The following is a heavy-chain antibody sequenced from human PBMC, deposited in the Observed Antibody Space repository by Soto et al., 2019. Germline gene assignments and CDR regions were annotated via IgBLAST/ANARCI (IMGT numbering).Heavy chain of an antibody. CDR3: AKDPHVNTAMAQTSNWFDP. CDR1: GFTFSSYA. J-gene: IGHJ5*02. Sequence: PGGSLRLSCAASGFTFSSYAMSWVRQAPGKGLEWVSAISVSGGSTYYADSVKGRFTISRDNSKNTLYLQMNSLRAEDTAVYYCAKDPHVNTAMAQTSNWFDPWGQGTLVTVSS. CDR2: ISVSGGST. D-gene: IGHD5-18*01. V-gene: IGHV3-23*01.